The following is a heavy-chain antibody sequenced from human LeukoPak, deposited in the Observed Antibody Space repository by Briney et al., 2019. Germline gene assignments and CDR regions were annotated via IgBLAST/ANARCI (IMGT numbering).Heavy chain of an antibody. J-gene: IGHJ4*02. V-gene: IGHV1-18*01. CDR1: GYSFSSNG. D-gene: IGHD1-26*01. CDR2: ISAYNGNT. Sequence: ASVKVSCKASGYSFSSNGISWVRQAPGQGLEWMGWISAYNGNTKYALKLQGRVTMTTDTSTSTAYMELRSLISDDTAVYYCARDESSGSYYFDYWGQGTLVTVSS. CDR3: ARDESSGSYYFDY.